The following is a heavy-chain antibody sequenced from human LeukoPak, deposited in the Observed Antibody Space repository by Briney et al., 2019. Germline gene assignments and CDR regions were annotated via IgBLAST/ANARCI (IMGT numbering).Heavy chain of an antibody. Sequence: SVKVSCKASGGTFSNYAISWVRQAPGQGLEWMGGIIPIFGTANYAQKFQGRVTITADESTSTAYMELSSLRSEDTAVYYCAREYYYDSSGYYYFDYWGQGTLVTVSS. CDR2: IIPIFGTA. J-gene: IGHJ4*02. CDR1: GGTFSNYA. V-gene: IGHV1-69*13. D-gene: IGHD3-22*01. CDR3: AREYYYDSSGYYYFDY.